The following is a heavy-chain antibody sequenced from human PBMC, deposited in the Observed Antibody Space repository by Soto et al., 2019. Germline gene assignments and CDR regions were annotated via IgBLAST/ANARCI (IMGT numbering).Heavy chain of an antibody. J-gene: IGHJ5*02. V-gene: IGHV3-9*01. Sequence: EVQLVESGGGLVHPGRSLRLSLVDSGFTFDDHSMHSVRRGPGKGLEWVSGVSWDSSTVGYAGSVKGRFIISRDNAKNTLALQMNSLRIEDTALYQCVQGRYPSMSSPLDHWGQGTLVTVSS. CDR2: VSWDSSTV. D-gene: IGHD2-2*01. CDR1: GFTFDDHS. CDR3: VQGRYPSMSSPLDH.